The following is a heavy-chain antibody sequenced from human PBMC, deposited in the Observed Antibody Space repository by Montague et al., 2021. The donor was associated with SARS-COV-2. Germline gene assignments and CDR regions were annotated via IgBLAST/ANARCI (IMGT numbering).Heavy chain of an antibody. CDR1: GDSVSSNRAA. Sequence: CAISGDSVSSNRAAWNWIRQSPSSGLEWLGRTYYRSKWYNDYAVSVKSRITINPDTSKNQFSLQLNSVTPEDTAVYYCARGLWFGELLSLYYYYGMGVWGQGNTVTVSS. CDR3: ARGLWFGELLSLYYYYGMGV. D-gene: IGHD3-10*01. J-gene: IGHJ6*02. V-gene: IGHV6-1*01. CDR2: TYYRSKWYN.